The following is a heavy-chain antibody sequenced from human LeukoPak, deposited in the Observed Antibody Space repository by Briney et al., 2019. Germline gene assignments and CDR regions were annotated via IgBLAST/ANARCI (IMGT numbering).Heavy chain of an antibody. CDR2: IYSGGST. CDR1: GFTVSSNY. D-gene: IGHD3-10*01. V-gene: IGHV3-53*01. J-gene: IGHJ4*02. Sequence: GGSLRLSCAASGFTVSSNYMSWVRQATGKGLEWVSVIYSGGSTYYADSVKGRFTISRDNSKNTLYLQMNSLRAEDTAVYYCASMGITMVRGVLDYWGQGTLVTVSS. CDR3: ASMGITMVRGVLDY.